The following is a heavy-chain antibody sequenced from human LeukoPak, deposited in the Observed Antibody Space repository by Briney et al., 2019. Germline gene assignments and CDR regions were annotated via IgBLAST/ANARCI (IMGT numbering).Heavy chain of an antibody. CDR1: GYSFTSYW. D-gene: IGHD2-15*01. Sequence: GESLKISCKASGYSFTSYWIGWVRQMPGKGLEWMGIIYPGDSDTRYSPSFQGQVTISADKSISTAYLQWSGLKASDTAMYYCARHSSCSGGSCYDAFDYWGQGTLDTVSS. V-gene: IGHV5-51*01. CDR3: ARHSSCSGGSCYDAFDY. J-gene: IGHJ4*02. CDR2: IYPGDSDT.